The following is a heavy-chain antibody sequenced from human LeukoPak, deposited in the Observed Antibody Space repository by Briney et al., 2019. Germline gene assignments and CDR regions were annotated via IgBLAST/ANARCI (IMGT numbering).Heavy chain of an antibody. Sequence: ASVKVSCKASGYTFTGYYMHWVRQAPGQGLEWMGWINPNSGGTNYAQKFQGRVTMTRDTSISTAYMELSRLRSDDTAVYYCAKVGLNNWNINWFDPWGQGTLVTVSS. D-gene: IGHD1/OR15-1a*01. J-gene: IGHJ5*02. CDR2: INPNSGGT. CDR1: GYTFTGYY. V-gene: IGHV1-2*02. CDR3: AKVGLNNWNINWFDP.